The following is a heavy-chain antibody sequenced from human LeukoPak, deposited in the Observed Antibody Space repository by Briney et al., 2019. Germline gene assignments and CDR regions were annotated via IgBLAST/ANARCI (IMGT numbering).Heavy chain of an antibody. Sequence: PSETLSLTCAVYGGSFSGYYYSWIRQPPGKGLEWIGYIYYSGSTYYNPSLKSRVTISVDTSRNQFSLNLSSVTAADTAVYYCASYYHGFDYWGQGTLVTVSS. D-gene: IGHD3-10*01. CDR3: ASYYHGFDY. J-gene: IGHJ4*02. CDR2: IYYSGST. V-gene: IGHV4-30-4*01. CDR1: GGSFSGYY.